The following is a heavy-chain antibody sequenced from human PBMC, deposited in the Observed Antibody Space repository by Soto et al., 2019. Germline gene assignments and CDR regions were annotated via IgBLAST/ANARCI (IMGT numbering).Heavy chain of an antibody. CDR2: INGDGSST. D-gene: IGHD5-18*01. Sequence: EVQLVESGGGLVQPGGSLRLSCATSGFSFSGYWIHWVRQAPGKGLVSVSHINGDGSSTNYADSVKGRFTISRDYAKNTLYLQMNSLRVEDTAVYYCARGGAYIYGPQYDWGQGTLVTVSS. CDR1: GFSFSGYW. V-gene: IGHV3-74*01. J-gene: IGHJ4*02. CDR3: ARGGAYIYGPQYD.